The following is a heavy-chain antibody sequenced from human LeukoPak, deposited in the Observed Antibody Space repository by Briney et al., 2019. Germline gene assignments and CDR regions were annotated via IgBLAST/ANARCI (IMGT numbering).Heavy chain of an antibody. V-gene: IGHV3-53*01. CDR2: ISMEGIT. D-gene: IGHD2-15*01. J-gene: IGHJ4*02. CDR1: GVSVNSYF. Sequence: GGSLRLSCAVSGVSVNSYFMGWVRQAPGKGLEWVSLISMEGITHHTDSVRGRFTISSDNSKNILYLQMNSLRVDATAFYYCARGRGGDWGRGALVTVSS. CDR3: ARGRGGD.